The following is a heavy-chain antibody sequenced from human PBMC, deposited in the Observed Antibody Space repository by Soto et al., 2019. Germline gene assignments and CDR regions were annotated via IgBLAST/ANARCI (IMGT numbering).Heavy chain of an antibody. D-gene: IGHD3-3*01. CDR1: GGSISSGGYY. V-gene: IGHV4-31*03. J-gene: IGHJ5*02. Sequence: TLSLTGTDAGGSISSGGYYWSWIRQHPGKGLEWIGYIYYSGSTYYNPSLKSRVTISVDTSKNQFSLKLSSVTDADTAVYYCARGSGVGSGYYLDSRSDWFDPWGQGTLVTVSS. CDR2: IYYSGST. CDR3: ARGSGVGSGYYLDSRSDWFDP.